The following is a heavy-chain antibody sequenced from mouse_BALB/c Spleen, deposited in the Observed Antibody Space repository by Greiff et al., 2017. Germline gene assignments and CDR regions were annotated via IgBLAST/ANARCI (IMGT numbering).Heavy chain of an antibody. V-gene: IGHV14-3*02. CDR1: GFNIKDTY. CDR2: IDPANGNT. J-gene: IGHJ3*01. Sequence: EVQLVESGAELVKPGASVKLSCTASGFNIKDTYMHWVKQRPEQGLEWIGRIDPANGNTKYDPKFQGKATITADTSSNTAYLQLSSLTSEDTAVYYCARPITTVVATPFAYWGQGTLVTVSA. D-gene: IGHD1-1*01. CDR3: ARPITTVVATPFAY.